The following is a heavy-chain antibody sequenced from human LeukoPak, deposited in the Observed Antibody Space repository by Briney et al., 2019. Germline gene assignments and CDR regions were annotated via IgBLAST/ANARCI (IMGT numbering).Heavy chain of an antibody. CDR3: AELGITMIGGV. D-gene: IGHD3-10*02. CDR1: GFTLSSYS. Sequence: PGGSLRLSCAASGFTLSSYSMNWVRQAPGKGLEWVSSISTSSSYIYYADSVKGRFTISRDNAKKSLYLQMNSLRAEDTAVYYCAELGITMIGGVWGKGTTVTISS. V-gene: IGHV3-21*01. J-gene: IGHJ6*04. CDR2: ISTSSSYI.